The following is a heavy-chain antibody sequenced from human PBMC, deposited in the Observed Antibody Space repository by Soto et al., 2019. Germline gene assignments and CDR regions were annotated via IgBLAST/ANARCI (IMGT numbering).Heavy chain of an antibody. J-gene: IGHJ4*02. D-gene: IGHD6-13*01. V-gene: IGHV3-23*01. Sequence: PGGSLRLSCAAAGFTFTNYAMTWVRQAPGKGLEWVSAISGSGGSTYYADSVKGRFTISRDDSKNTLYLQMNSLRAEDTAVYYCAKDPASSWSNLYFDYWGQGTLVTVSS. CDR1: GFTFTNYA. CDR3: AKDPASSWSNLYFDY. CDR2: ISGSGGST.